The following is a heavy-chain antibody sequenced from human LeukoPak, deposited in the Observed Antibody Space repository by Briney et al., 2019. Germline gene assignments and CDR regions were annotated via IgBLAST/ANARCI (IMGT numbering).Heavy chain of an antibody. Sequence: GGSLRLSCEGSAFIFSGHWMNWVRQAPGKGLEWVAVISYDGSNKYYADSVKGRFTISRDNSKNTLYLQMNSLRAEDTAVYYCARGSALSGPNDYWGQGTLVTVSS. V-gene: IGHV3-30*03. J-gene: IGHJ4*02. D-gene: IGHD5-12*01. CDR3: ARGSALSGPNDY. CDR2: ISYDGSNK. CDR1: AFIFSGHW.